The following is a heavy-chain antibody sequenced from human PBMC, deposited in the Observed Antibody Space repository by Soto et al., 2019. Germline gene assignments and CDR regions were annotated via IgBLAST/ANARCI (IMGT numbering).Heavy chain of an antibody. CDR2: ISRSGDST. CDR3: ARRGSGSYYDY. CDR1: GFTFSSYA. D-gene: IGHD1-26*01. V-gene: IGHV3-23*01. Sequence: EVQLLESGGGLVQPGWSLRLSCATSGFTFSSYAMRWVRQAPVKGLEWVSAISRSGDSTYYADSVKGRLTISRDNSKNTLYLQINSLRAEDTAVYYCARRGSGSYYDYWGQGTLVTVSS. J-gene: IGHJ4*02.